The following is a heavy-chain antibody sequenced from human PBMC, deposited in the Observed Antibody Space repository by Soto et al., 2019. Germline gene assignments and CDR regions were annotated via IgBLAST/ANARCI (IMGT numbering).Heavy chain of an antibody. CDR2: IIPIFGTA. Sequence: SVKVSCKASGGTFSSYAISWVRQAPGQGLEWMGGIIPIFGTANYAQKFQGRVTITADESTSTAYMELSSLRSEDTAVYYCARSLYYYDSSGYYYRWFDYWGQGTLVTVSS. J-gene: IGHJ5*01. CDR1: GGTFSSYA. CDR3: ARSLYYYDSSGYYYRWFDY. D-gene: IGHD3-22*01. V-gene: IGHV1-69*13.